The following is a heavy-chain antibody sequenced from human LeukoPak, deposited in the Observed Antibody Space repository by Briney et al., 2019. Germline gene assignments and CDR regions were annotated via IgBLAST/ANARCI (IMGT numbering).Heavy chain of an antibody. V-gene: IGHV5-51*01. Sequence: GESLKISCRGSGYSFTSYCISWVRKMPGEGQEWIGIIYPGDSDTRYSPSFQGQVTISADKSFSTAYLQWSSLKASDTAMYYCAVAYSSGIYYFDNWGQGTLVTVSS. D-gene: IGHD5-18*01. CDR3: AVAYSSGIYYFDN. CDR1: GYSFTSYC. CDR2: IYPGDSDT. J-gene: IGHJ4*02.